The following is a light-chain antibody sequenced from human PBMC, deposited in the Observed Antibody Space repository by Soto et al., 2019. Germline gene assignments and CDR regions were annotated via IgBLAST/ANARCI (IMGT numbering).Light chain of an antibody. CDR3: SSFSTGSSPVL. CDR1: SSDIGGFDY. J-gene: IGLJ2*01. CDR2: DVS. V-gene: IGLV2-14*01. Sequence: QSALTQPASVSGSPGQSITISCTGTSSDIGGFDYVSWYQQHPGKAPKLIISDVSDRPSGISHRFSGSKSDNTASLTISGLQAGDEADYYCSSFSTGSSPVLFGGGTKLTVL.